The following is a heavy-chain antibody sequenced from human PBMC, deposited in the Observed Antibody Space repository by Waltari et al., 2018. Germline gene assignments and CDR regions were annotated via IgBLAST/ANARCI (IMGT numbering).Heavy chain of an antibody. J-gene: IGHJ4*02. Sequence: EVQLVESGGGLVKPGGSLRLSCAASGFTFGSYSMNWVRQAPGKGLEWVSSISSSSSYIYYADSVKGRFTISRDNAKNSLYLQMNSLRAEDTAVYYCARDQILVPAAMDDYWGQGTLVTVSS. D-gene: IGHD2-2*01. CDR2: ISSSSSYI. CDR1: GFTFGSYS. CDR3: ARDQILVPAAMDDY. V-gene: IGHV3-21*01.